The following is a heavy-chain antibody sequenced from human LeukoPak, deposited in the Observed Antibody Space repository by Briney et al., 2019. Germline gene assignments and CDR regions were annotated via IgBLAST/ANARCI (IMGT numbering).Heavy chain of an antibody. CDR2: ISGDGGST. CDR1: GFTFNDYA. Sequence: GGSLRLSCAASGFTFNDYAMHWVRQAPGKGLEWVSLISGDGGSTYYADSVKDRFTISRDNSKNSLYLQMNSLRTEDTALYYCAKDGYYDSSGYYYPPDYWGQGTLVTVSS. V-gene: IGHV3-43*02. J-gene: IGHJ4*02. D-gene: IGHD3-22*01. CDR3: AKDGYYDSSGYYYPPDY.